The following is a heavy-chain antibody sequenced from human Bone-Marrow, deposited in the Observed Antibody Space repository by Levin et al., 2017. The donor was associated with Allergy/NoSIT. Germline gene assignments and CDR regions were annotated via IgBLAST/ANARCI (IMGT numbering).Heavy chain of an antibody. V-gene: IGHV3-11*01. CDR1: GFTFSDYY. CDR2: IGNGDDRI. J-gene: IGHJ6*02. Sequence: LSLTCAASGFTFSDYYMHWIRQAPGKGLEWVAYIGNGDDRIYYADSVQGRFTISRDNDKKSLHLQMISLRAEDTAVYFCARGSWRSFYGIDIWGQGTAVTVAS. CDR3: ARGSWRSFYGIDI.